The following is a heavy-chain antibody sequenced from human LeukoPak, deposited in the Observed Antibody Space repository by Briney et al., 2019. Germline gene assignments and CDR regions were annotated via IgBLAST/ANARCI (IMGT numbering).Heavy chain of an antibody. CDR2: IYYSGST. Sequence: SETLSLTCTVSGGSLSSSSYYWGWIRQPPGKGLEWIGSIYYSGSTYYNPSLKSRVTISVDTSKNQFSLKLSSVTAADTAVYYCARDQYRSDTMMNPWGQGTLVTVSS. D-gene: IGHD3-22*01. V-gene: IGHV4-39*07. J-gene: IGHJ5*02. CDR1: GGSLSSSSYY. CDR3: ARDQYRSDTMMNP.